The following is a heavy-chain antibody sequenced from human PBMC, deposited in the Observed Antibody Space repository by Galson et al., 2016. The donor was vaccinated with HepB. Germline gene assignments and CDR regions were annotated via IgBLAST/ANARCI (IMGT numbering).Heavy chain of an antibody. D-gene: IGHD1-26*01. CDR2: ITSGGST. CDR1: GFIFNSYS. J-gene: IGHJ4*02. Sequence: SLRLSCAASGFIFNSYSMNWVRQAPGKGLEWVSVITSGGSTYYAASVKGRFTISRDNSKNTLYVQMNNLGAEDTAVYYCAKEDNIAGATTINNWGQGTLVTVSS. V-gene: IGHV3-23*01. CDR3: AKEDNIAGATTINN.